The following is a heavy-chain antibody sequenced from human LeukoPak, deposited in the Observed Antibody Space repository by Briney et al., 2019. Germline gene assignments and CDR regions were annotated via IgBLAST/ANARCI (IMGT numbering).Heavy chain of an antibody. Sequence: GGSLRLSCAASGFTFSSYWMSWVRQAPGKGLEWVANIKQDGSEKYYVDSVKGRFTISRNNAKNSPYLQMNSLRAEDTAVYYCARDHGIAAAGILDYWGQGTLVTVSS. J-gene: IGHJ4*02. CDR3: ARDHGIAAAGILDY. V-gene: IGHV3-7*01. CDR2: IKQDGSEK. D-gene: IGHD6-13*01. CDR1: GFTFSSYW.